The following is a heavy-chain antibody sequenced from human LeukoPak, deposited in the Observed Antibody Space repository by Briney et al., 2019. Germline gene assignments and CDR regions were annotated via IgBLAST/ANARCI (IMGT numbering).Heavy chain of an antibody. V-gene: IGHV4-61*02. CDR3: ARGQTMVTAPRV. D-gene: IGHD4-17*01. J-gene: IGHJ4*01. CDR2: ILVSGST. Sequence: PSETLSLTCVVSGGSISSGDYSWSWIRHSAGREPEWIGRILVSGSTNYNPSLKSRVTLSVDTSDTQFSLRLSSVTAEDTAVYYCARGQTMVTAPRVWGQGTLVTVSS. CDR1: GGSISSGDYS.